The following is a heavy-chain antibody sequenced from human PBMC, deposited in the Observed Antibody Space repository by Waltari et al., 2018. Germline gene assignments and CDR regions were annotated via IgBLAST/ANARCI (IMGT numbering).Heavy chain of an antibody. V-gene: IGHV3-53*01. CDR2: LYHAGNT. D-gene: IGHD3-10*01. Sequence: EVQLVESGGHLIQPGGSLRLSCAASSCMVSSYYMNWVRQAPGKGLDWVSILYHAGNTYYADSVKGRFTFSRDNSKNTLYLQMNSLRAEDTAVYYCARGNTKYGMDVWGQGTTVTVSS. CDR1: SCMVSSYY. CDR3: ARGNTKYGMDV. J-gene: IGHJ6*02.